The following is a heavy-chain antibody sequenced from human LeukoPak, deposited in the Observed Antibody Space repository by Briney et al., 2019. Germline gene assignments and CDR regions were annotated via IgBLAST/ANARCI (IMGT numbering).Heavy chain of an antibody. Sequence: GGSLRLSCAASGFTFSSYAMSWVRGTPGKGLEWVSAISGSGGSTYYADSVKGRFTISRDNSKNTLFLQMDSLRAEDTAPYYCAKSVAIYFYYGLDVWGQGTTVTVSS. CDR1: GFTFSSYA. CDR2: ISGSGGST. D-gene: IGHD3-3*01. V-gene: IGHV3-23*01. J-gene: IGHJ6*02. CDR3: AKSVAIYFYYGLDV.